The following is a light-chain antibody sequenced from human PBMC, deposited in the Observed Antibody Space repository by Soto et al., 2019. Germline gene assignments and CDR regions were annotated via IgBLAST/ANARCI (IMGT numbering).Light chain of an antibody. CDR2: GVS. J-gene: IGKJ1*01. V-gene: IGKV3-20*01. CDR3: QQYIDSPRT. CDR1: QTVNRNY. Sequence: EIVLTQSPVTLALSLGDGATLSCRASQTVNRNYLAWYHQKPGQPPRLLIYGVSNRATGVPDRFSGGGSGTEFTLTIVSLEPDDFGTYYCQQYIDSPRTFGQGTRVEVK.